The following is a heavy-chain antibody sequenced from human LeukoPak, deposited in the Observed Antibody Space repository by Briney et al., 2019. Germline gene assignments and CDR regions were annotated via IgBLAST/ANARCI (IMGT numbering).Heavy chain of an antibody. Sequence: GGSLRLSWAASGFTVSSNYMSWVRQAPGKGLEWVSVIYSGGSTYYADSVKGRFTISRDNSKNTLYLQMNSLRAEDTAVYYCARDSVGATTIDYWGQGTLVTVSS. V-gene: IGHV3-53*01. CDR1: GFTVSSNY. CDR2: IYSGGST. J-gene: IGHJ4*02. D-gene: IGHD1-26*01. CDR3: ARDSVGATTIDY.